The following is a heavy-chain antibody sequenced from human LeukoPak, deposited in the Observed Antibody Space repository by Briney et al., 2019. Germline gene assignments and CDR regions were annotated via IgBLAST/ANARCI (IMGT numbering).Heavy chain of an antibody. CDR1: GFTFSSYS. Sequence: GASLRLSCVASGFTFSSYSINWVRQAPGKGLEWVAYISSSSHRTYYADPVKGRFTISRDNAKNSLFLQMDSLRPEDTAMYYCAGPTKTDSGTKDIDYWGQGTLVTVSS. CDR2: ISSSSHRT. V-gene: IGHV3-48*04. J-gene: IGHJ4*02. D-gene: IGHD3-10*01. CDR3: AGPTKTDSGTKDIDY.